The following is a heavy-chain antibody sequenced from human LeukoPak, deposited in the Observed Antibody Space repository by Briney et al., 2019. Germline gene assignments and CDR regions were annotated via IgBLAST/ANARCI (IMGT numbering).Heavy chain of an antibody. CDR2: INPNSGGT. D-gene: IGHD3-22*01. CDR1: GYTFIGYY. CDR3: ARDPSPYYYDSSGYYDY. Sequence: ASVKVSCKASGYTFIGYYMHWVRQAPGQGLEWMGWINPNSGGTNYAQKFQGWVTMTRDTSISTAYIELSRLRSDDTAVYYCARDPSPYYYDSSGYYDYWGQGTLVTVSS. V-gene: IGHV1-2*04. J-gene: IGHJ4*02.